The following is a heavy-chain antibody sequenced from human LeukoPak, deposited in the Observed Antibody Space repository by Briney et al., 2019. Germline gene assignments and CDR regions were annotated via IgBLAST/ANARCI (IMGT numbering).Heavy chain of an antibody. Sequence: PSETLSLTCTVSGGSISSGDYYWSWIRQPPGKGLEWIGYIYYSGSTYYNPSLKSRVTISVDTSKNQFSLKLSSVTAADTAVYYCARDCSSTSCYVGYYGMDVWGQGTTVTVSS. CDR1: GGSISSGDYY. D-gene: IGHD2-2*01. CDR2: IYYSGST. V-gene: IGHV4-30-4*01. J-gene: IGHJ6*02. CDR3: ARDCSSTSCYVGYYGMDV.